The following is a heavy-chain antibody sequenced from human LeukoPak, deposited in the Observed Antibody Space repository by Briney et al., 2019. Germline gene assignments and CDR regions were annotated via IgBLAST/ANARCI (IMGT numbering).Heavy chain of an antibody. V-gene: IGHV3-23*01. Sequence: GGSLRLSCAASGFTFSSYAMSWVRQAPGKGLEWVSAISGSGGSTYYADSAKGRFTISRDNSKNTLYLQMNSLRAEDTAVYYCAKDHVVVVPAAIPVRAFDIWGQGTMVTVSS. CDR1: GFTFSSYA. CDR2: ISGSGGST. D-gene: IGHD2-2*01. CDR3: AKDHVVVVPAAIPVRAFDI. J-gene: IGHJ3*02.